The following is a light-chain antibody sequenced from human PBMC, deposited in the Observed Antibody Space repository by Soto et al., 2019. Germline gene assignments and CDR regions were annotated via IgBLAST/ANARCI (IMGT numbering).Light chain of an antibody. V-gene: IGKV3-15*01. CDR2: GAS. Sequence: EIVRTQSPATLSVSPGERATLSCRASQSVSSDLAWYHQKPGQAPRLLIYGASTRATGIPARFSGSGSGTEFTLTINSLQSEDFAVYYCQQYNNWPRTFGQGDQGGYQ. CDR3: QQYNNWPRT. CDR1: QSVSSD. J-gene: IGKJ1*01.